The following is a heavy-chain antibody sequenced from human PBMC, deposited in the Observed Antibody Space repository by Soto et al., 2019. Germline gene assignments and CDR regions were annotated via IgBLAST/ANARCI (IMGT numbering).Heavy chain of an antibody. Sequence: GGSLRLSSVASLLTFWSRAMTWFRQAPGWGLQWVSTITDTCGDAKYADSVRVRFVISRDNSKKTLYLQMTSLTAEDSAMYYCARGSTDSYPGSRIFDFWGRGPLVTVSS. CDR1: LLTFWSRA. D-gene: IGHD3-10*01. V-gene: IGHV3-23*01. CDR3: ARGSTDSYPGSRIFDF. J-gene: IGHJ4*02. CDR2: ITDTCGDA.